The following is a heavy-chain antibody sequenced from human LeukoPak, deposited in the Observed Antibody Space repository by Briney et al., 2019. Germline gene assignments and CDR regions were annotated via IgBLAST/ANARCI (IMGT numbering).Heavy chain of an antibody. CDR1: VGSISSSSYY. Sequence: SETLSLTCTVSVGSISSSSYYWGWIRQPPGKGLEWIGSIYYSGSTSYNPSLKSRVTISLDTSKNQFSLKLSPVPAAPTAPYFCARRTSSSWYYDAFDIWGRGKMVTVSS. D-gene: IGHD6-13*01. CDR2: IYYSGST. J-gene: IGHJ3*02. CDR3: ARRTSSSWYYDAFDI. V-gene: IGHV4-39*07.